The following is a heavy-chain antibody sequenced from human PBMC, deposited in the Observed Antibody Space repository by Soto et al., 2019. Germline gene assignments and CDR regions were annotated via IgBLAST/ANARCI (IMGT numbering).Heavy chain of an antibody. CDR3: ASANFYYYYGMDV. J-gene: IGHJ6*02. Sequence: PSETLSLTCTVSGGSISSSSYYWGWIRQPPGKGLECIGSIYYSGNTYYNPSLKSRVTISVDTSKNQFSLKLTSVTAADTAVYYCASANFYYYYGMDVWGQGTTVTVSS. V-gene: IGHV4-39*01. CDR2: IYYSGNT. D-gene: IGHD2-15*01. CDR1: GGSISSSSYY.